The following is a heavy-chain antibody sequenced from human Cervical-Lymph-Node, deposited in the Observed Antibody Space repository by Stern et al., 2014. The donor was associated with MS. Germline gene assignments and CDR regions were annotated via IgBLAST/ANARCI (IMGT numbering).Heavy chain of an antibody. Sequence: QMQLVQSGAEVKKPGASVKVSCKASGDTFASYPIHWLRQAPGQGPVWMGIVNPTDGRTTYAQTFQGRVTMNRDTSTRTVYMELSSLRAEDTAMYFCANPLPYANWGQGTRVTVSS. J-gene: IGHJ1*01. D-gene: IGHD4-17*01. CDR1: GDTFASYP. CDR2: VNPTDGRT. V-gene: IGHV1-46*03. CDR3: ANPLPYAN.